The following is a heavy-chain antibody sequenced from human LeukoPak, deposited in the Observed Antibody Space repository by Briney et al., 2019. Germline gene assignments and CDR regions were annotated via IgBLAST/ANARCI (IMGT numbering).Heavy chain of an antibody. Sequence: SGGSLRLSCAASGFTFSSYWMHWVRQAPGKGLVWVSRINSDGSSTSYADSVKGRFTISRDNAKNTLYLQMNSLRAEDTAVYYCASSWYSSGWYFNYWGQGTLVTVSS. J-gene: IGHJ4*02. CDR1: GFTFSSYW. V-gene: IGHV3-74*01. CDR3: ASSWYSSGWYFNY. D-gene: IGHD6-19*01. CDR2: INSDGSST.